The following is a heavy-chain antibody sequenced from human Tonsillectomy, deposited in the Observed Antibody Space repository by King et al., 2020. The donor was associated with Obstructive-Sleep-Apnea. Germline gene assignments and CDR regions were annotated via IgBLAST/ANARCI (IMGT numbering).Heavy chain of an antibody. D-gene: IGHD2-2*01. V-gene: IGHV3-74*01. Sequence: EVQLVESGGGLVQPGGSLRLSCAASGFTFSSYWMHWVRQAPGKGLVWVSRINSDGSTTTYADSVKGRFTISRDNAKNTLHLQMSSLRPEDTAVYFCARDRDCRSTSCFFGMDVWGQGTTVTVSS. CDR1: GFTFSSYW. J-gene: IGHJ6*02. CDR2: INSDGSTT. CDR3: ARDRDCRSTSCFFGMDV.